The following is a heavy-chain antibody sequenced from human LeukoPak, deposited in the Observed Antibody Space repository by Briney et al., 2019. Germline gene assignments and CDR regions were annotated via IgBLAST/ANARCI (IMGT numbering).Heavy chain of an antibody. J-gene: IGHJ4*02. Sequence: SETLSLTCAVSGDSISSGYYWGWIRQPPGKGLEWIGSIYHSGSTYYNPSLKSRVTISVDTSKNQFSLKLSSVTAADTAVYYCALGYCSSTSCYENFDYWGQGTLVTVSS. CDR2: IYHSGST. CDR3: ALGYCSSTSCYENFDY. D-gene: IGHD2-2*01. V-gene: IGHV4-38-2*01. CDR1: GDSISSGYY.